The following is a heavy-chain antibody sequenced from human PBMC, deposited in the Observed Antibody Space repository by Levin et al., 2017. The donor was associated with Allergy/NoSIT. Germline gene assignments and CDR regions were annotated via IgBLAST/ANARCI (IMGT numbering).Heavy chain of an antibody. CDR1: GFTFSSYS. Sequence: LSLTCAASGFTFSSYSMNWVRQAPGKGLEWVSSISSSSSYIYYADSVKGRFTISRDNAKNSLYLQMNSLRAEDTAVYYCARDSSSGGGYWGQGTLVTVSS. V-gene: IGHV3-21*01. CDR2: ISSSSSYI. D-gene: IGHD3-10*01. J-gene: IGHJ4*02. CDR3: ARDSSSGGGY.